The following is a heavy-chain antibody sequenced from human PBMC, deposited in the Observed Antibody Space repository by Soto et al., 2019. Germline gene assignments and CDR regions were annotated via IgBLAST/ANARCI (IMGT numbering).Heavy chain of an antibody. J-gene: IGHJ4*02. CDR3: AKDQPVSGWYNRGVPFDY. Sequence: EVQLLESGGGLVQPGGSLRLSCAASGFTFSSYAMSWVRQAPGKGLEWVSAISGSGGSTYYADSVKGRFTISRDNSKNTLYLQMNSLRAEDTAVYYCAKDQPVSGWYNRGVPFDYWGQGTLVTVSS. CDR2: ISGSGGST. D-gene: IGHD6-19*01. CDR1: GFTFSSYA. V-gene: IGHV3-23*01.